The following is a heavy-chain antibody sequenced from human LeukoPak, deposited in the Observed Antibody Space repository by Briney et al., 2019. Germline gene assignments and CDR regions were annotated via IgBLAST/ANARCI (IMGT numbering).Heavy chain of an antibody. J-gene: IGHJ6*03. Sequence: GGSLRLSCAASGFTFSYHGMSWVRQAPGKGLEWVAALNGGGGNTKYAESVQGRFTISRDNSKNTLYLQMNSLGPEDTAVYFCARDPYSGNYGSYYYYYMDVWGKGTTVTVSS. V-gene: IGHV3-23*01. CDR1: GFTFSYHG. CDR3: ARDPYSGNYGSYYYYYMDV. CDR2: LNGGGGNT. D-gene: IGHD3-22*01.